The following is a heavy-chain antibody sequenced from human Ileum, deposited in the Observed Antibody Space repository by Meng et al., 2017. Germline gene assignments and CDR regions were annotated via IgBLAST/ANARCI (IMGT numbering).Heavy chain of an antibody. Sequence: QVQLQESGLGLVRPSETLSLIVSVSGGSVSTSDYQWGWIRQPPGKGLEWIGYAGTNYNPSLKSRVTISVDTSKRQFSLKLTSVTAADTAVYYCARDHWGSLDYWGQGILVTVSS. CDR2: AGT. J-gene: IGHJ4*02. D-gene: IGHD7-27*01. V-gene: IGHV4-61*08. CDR3: ARDHWGSLDY. CDR1: GGSVSTSDYQ.